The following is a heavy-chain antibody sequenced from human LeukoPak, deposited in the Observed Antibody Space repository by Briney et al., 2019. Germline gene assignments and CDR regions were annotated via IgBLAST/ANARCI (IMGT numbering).Heavy chain of an antibody. Sequence: GRSLRLSCAAPGFTFSSYGMHWVRQAPGKGLEWVAVISYDGSNKYYADSVKGRFTISRDNSKNTLYLQMNSLRAEDTAVYYCAKDATRKDPAYFDYWGQGTLVTVSS. CDR2: ISYDGSNK. CDR1: GFTFSSYG. J-gene: IGHJ4*02. CDR3: AKDATRKDPAYFDY. V-gene: IGHV3-30*18. D-gene: IGHD6-6*01.